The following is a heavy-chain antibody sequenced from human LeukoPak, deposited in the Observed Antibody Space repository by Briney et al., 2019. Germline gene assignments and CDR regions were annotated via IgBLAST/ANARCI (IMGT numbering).Heavy chain of an antibody. J-gene: IGHJ4*02. CDR2: ISVYNHNT. D-gene: IGHD2-8*01. CDR3: ARTILDCKNGVCYDY. V-gene: IGHV1-18*01. CDR1: GYTFLTSG. Sequence: ASVKVSCKASGYTFLTSGISWVRQAPGQGLEWMGWISVYNHNTNYAQKFQGRVTVTTDTSTRTAYMELRSLRSDDTAVYYCARTILDCKNGVCYDYWGQGTLVTVSS.